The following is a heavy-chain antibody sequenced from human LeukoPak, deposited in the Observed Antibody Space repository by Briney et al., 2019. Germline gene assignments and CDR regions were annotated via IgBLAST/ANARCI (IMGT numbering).Heavy chain of an antibody. CDR1: GGSISSYY. CDR2: IYDSGST. CDR3: ARGGGYSYGYAGYYFDY. V-gene: IGHV4-59*01. Sequence: SETLSLTCTVSGGSISSYYWNWMRQPPGKVLEWIGNIYDSGSTNYNPSLKSRVTISVDTSNNQLSLKMSSVTAADTAVYYCARGGGYSYGYAGYYFDYWGQGRLVTVSS. J-gene: IGHJ4*02. D-gene: IGHD5-18*01.